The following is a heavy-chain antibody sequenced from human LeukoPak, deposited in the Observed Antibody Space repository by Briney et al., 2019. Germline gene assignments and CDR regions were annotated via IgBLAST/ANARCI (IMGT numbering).Heavy chain of an antibody. Sequence: GGSLRLSCAASGFTFSSYSMSWVRQAPGKGLEWVSVISGSGGDTYYADSVKGRFTISRDNSKNTLFLQMNSLRAEDTAVYYCARDATFLGYCSSTSCPQIDAFDIWGQGTMVTVSS. V-gene: IGHV3-23*01. D-gene: IGHD2-2*01. CDR1: GFTFSSYS. J-gene: IGHJ3*02. CDR2: ISGSGGDT. CDR3: ARDATFLGYCSSTSCPQIDAFDI.